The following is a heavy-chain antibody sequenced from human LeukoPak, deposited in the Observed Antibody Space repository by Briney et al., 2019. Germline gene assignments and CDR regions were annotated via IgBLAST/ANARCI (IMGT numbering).Heavy chain of an antibody. Sequence: SETLSLTCTVSGGSISSYYWSWIRQPPGKGLEWIGYIYYSGSTNYNPSLKSRVTISVDTSKSQFSLKLSSVTAADTAVHYCAGGPYYYYGMDVWGQGTTVTVSS. V-gene: IGHV4-59*08. CDR3: AGGPYYYYGMDV. J-gene: IGHJ6*02. CDR1: GGSISSYY. CDR2: IYYSGST.